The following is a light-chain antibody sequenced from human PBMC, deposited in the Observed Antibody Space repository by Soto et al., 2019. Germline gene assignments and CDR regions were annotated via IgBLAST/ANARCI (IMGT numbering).Light chain of an antibody. CDR3: MQSILLPIT. V-gene: IGKV2D-29*01. CDR2: EVS. J-gene: IGKJ5*01. CDR1: QSLLHTDGKTY. Sequence: DIVMTQNPLSLSVTPGQPASISCKSSQSLLHTDGKTYLYWYLQKSGQPPQLLIHEVSNRVSGVWDRFSGSGSVTDFTLKISRVEAEDVGIYYCMQSILLPITFGQGTRLDIK.